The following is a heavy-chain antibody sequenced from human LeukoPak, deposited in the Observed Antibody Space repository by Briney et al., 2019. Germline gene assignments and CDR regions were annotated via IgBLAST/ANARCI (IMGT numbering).Heavy chain of an antibody. J-gene: IGHJ4*02. V-gene: IGHV3-30-3*01. Sequence: GGSLRLSCAASGFTFSSYAMHWARQAPGKGLEWVAVISYDGSNKYYADSVKGRFTISRDNSKNTLYLQMNSLRAEDTAVYYCARDHLLGSYLSYWGQGTLVTVSS. CDR2: ISYDGSNK. CDR3: ARDHLLGSYLSY. CDR1: GFTFSSYA. D-gene: IGHD1-26*01.